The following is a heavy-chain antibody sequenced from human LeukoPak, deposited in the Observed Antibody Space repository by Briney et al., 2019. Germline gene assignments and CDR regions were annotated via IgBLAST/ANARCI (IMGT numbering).Heavy chain of an antibody. CDR1: GFTFSSYE. CDR2: ISSGGNVE. Sequence: PGGSLRLSCAASGFTFSSYEMNWVRQAPGKGLEWAAHISSGGNVEYYLDSVRGRFTMSRDNAKSLLFLQMNSLRAEDTAVYYCARDTLNGPFVISLDYWGQGALVTVSS. V-gene: IGHV3-48*03. CDR3: ARDTLNGPFVISLDY. J-gene: IGHJ4*02. D-gene: IGHD3-9*01.